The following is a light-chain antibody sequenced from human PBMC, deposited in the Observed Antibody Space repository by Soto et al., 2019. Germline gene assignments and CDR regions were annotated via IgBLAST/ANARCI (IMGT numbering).Light chain of an antibody. CDR1: QKINNY. CDR3: EKTYSTPVT. Sequence: DIQLTQSPSSLSASVGDRVTVTCRTSQKINNYLNWYQQKPGKAPKLLIYAASSVQSGVPLRFSGTGSGTDFTLTISSLQPEDFATYYCEKTYSTPVTFGQGTRL. CDR2: AAS. J-gene: IGKJ5*01. V-gene: IGKV1-39*01.